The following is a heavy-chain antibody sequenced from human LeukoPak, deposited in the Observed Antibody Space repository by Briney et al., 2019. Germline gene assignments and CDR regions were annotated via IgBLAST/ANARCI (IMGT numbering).Heavy chain of an antibody. CDR2: ISYDGSNK. D-gene: IGHD3-22*01. J-gene: IGHJ4*02. V-gene: IGHV3-30*04. CDR3: ARVYYYDSSGYSILGLGADY. CDR1: GFTFSSCA. Sequence: GGSLRLSCAASGFTFSSCAMHWVRQAPGKGLEWVAVISYDGSNKYYADSVKGRFTISRDNSRNTLYLQMNSLRAEDTAVYYCARVYYYDSSGYSILGLGADYWGQGTLVTVSS.